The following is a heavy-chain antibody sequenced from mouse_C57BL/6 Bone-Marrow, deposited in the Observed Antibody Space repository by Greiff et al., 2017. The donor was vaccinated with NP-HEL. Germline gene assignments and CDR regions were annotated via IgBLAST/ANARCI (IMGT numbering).Heavy chain of an antibody. CDR1: GFTFSSYG. Sequence: EVHLVESGGDLVKPGGSLKLSCAASGFTFSSYGMSWVRQTPDKRLEWVATISSGGSYTYYPDSVKGRITISRDNAKNTLYLQMSSLKSEDTAMYYCARRGVWNFDYWGQGTTLTVSS. CDR3: ARRGVWNFDY. CDR2: ISSGGSYT. J-gene: IGHJ2*01. V-gene: IGHV5-6*01.